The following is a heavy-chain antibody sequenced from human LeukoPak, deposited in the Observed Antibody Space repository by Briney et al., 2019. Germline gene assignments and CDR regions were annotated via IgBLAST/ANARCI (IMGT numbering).Heavy chain of an antibody. CDR2: MNPNSGNT. D-gene: IGHD6-19*01. V-gene: IGHV1-8*01. CDR3: ARGRRSSGWYLGSRYYYGMDV. CDR1: GYTFTSYD. J-gene: IGHJ6*02. Sequence: GASVKVSCKASGYTFTSYDINWARQATGQGLEWMGWMNPNSGNTGYAQKFQGRVTMTRNTSISTAYMELSSLRSEDTAVYYCARGRRSSGWYLGSRYYYGMDVWGQGTTITVSS.